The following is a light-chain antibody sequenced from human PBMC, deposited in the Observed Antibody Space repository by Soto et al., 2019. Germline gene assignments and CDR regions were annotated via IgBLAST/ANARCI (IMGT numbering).Light chain of an antibody. CDR1: SGYSNYK. V-gene: IGLV9-49*01. CDR3: GADHGSGSNSGRV. CDR2: VGTGGIVG. Sequence: QPVLTQPPSASASLGASVTLTCTLSSGYSNYKVDWYQQRPGKGPRFVMRVGTGGIVGSKGDGIPDRFSVLGSGLNRYLTIKNIQEEDESDYHCGADHGSGSNSGRVFGTGTKLTVL. J-gene: IGLJ1*01.